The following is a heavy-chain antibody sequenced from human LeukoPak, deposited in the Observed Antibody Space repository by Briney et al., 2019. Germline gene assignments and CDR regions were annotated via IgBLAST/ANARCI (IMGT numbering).Heavy chain of an antibody. D-gene: IGHD6-13*01. CDR3: ARHSSSWYSGY. J-gene: IGHJ4*02. CDR1: GGSITSSTYY. Sequence: ETLSLTCTVSGGSITSSTYYWGWVRQAPGKGLEWVSAISGGGGSTYYADSVKGRFTISRDNSKNTLYLQMNSLRAEDTAVYYCARHSSSWYSGYWGQGTLVTVSS. V-gene: IGHV3-23*01. CDR2: ISGGGGST.